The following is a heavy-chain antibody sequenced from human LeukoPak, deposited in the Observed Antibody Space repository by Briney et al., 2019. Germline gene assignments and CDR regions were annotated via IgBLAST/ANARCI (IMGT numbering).Heavy chain of an antibody. Sequence: SETLSLTCTVSGGSISSGSYYWSWIRQPAGKGLEWIGRIYSSGSTNYNPSLKSRVNISLDTAKNQFSLKLSSVTAADTAVYYCARQYSDILTGYHRGELYWYFDLWGRGTLVTVSS. V-gene: IGHV4-61*02. J-gene: IGHJ2*01. D-gene: IGHD3-9*01. CDR2: IYSSGST. CDR3: ARQYSDILTGYHRGELYWYFDL. CDR1: GGSISSGSYY.